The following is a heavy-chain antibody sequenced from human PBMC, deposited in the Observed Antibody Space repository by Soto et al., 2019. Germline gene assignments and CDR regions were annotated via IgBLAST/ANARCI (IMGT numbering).Heavy chain of an antibody. CDR1: GGNFNYHA. Sequence: QVQLVQSGAEVKKPGSSVKVSCKASGGNFNYHAINWVRQAPGQRLEWMGGFIPVLGTANYAQNFQGRVTITADTSKTIAYMELTGLKSEDTAVYYCARGSFGGGHYANFDHWGQGTLVTVYS. V-gene: IGHV1-69*06. D-gene: IGHD3-16*01. CDR3: ARGSFGGGHYANFDH. CDR2: FIPVLGTA. J-gene: IGHJ4*02.